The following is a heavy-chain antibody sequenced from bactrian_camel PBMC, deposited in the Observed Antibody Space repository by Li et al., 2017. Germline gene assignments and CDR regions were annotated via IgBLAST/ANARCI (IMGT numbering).Heavy chain of an antibody. J-gene: IGHJ4*01. CDR3: AADTRGNFGASGWLLLPAAYNS. D-gene: IGHD2*01. CDR2: IYSGDRDT. Sequence: SDCMGWFRQVPGKEREGVAAIYSGDRDTYYADSVKDRFTISQDNAKNTVYLQMNKLQPEDTAMYYCAADTRGNFGASGWLLLPAAYNSWGQGTQVTVS. CDR1: SDC. V-gene: IGHV3S25*01.